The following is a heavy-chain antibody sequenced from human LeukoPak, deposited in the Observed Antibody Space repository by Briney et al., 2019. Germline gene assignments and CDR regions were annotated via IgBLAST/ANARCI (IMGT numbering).Heavy chain of an antibody. Sequence: ASETLSLTCAVYGGSFSGYYWSWIRQPPGKGLEWIGEINHSGSTNYNPSLKSRVTISVDTSKNQFSLKLSSVTAADTAVYYGARLIAVAGTRGADYWGQGTLVTVSS. CDR2: INHSGST. J-gene: IGHJ4*02. CDR1: GGSFSGYY. D-gene: IGHD6-19*01. V-gene: IGHV4-34*01. CDR3: ARLIAVAGTRGADY.